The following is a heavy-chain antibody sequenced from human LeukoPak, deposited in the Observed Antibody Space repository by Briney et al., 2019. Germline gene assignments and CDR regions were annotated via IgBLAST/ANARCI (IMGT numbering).Heavy chain of an antibody. CDR2: INPNSGGT. V-gene: IGHV1-2*02. CDR1: GYTFTGYY. J-gene: IGHJ4*02. Sequence: GASVKVSCKASGYTFTGYYMHWVRQAPGQGLEWMGWINPNSGGTNYAQKFQGRVTMTRDTSISTAYMELSRLRSDDTAVYYCARESPIVGATPPLDYWGQGTLVTVSS. CDR3: ARESPIVGATPPLDY. D-gene: IGHD1-26*01.